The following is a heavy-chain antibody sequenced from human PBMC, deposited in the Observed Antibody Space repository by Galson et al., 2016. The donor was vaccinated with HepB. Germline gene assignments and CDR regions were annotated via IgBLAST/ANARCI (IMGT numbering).Heavy chain of an antibody. CDR2: IYFDGSNK. J-gene: IGHJ6*02. Sequence: SLRLSCAASGLTFSGYGMHWVRQAPGKGLEWVALIYFDGSNKHYADSVKGRFTISRDNSQNTLYLQMSSLTADDTAVYYCARVLARGVNPAVDGMDVWGQGTTVTVSS. CDR3: ARVLARGVNPAVDGMDV. CDR1: GLTFSGYG. V-gene: IGHV3-33*01. D-gene: IGHD2-15*01.